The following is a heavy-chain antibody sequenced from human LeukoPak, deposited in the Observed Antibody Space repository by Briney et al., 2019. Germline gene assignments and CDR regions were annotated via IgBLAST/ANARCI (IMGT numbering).Heavy chain of an antibody. D-gene: IGHD2-21*02. J-gene: IGHJ4*02. CDR2: IYHSGST. Sequence: SETLSLTCTVSGYSISSGYYWGWIRQPPGKGLEWIGSIYHSGSTYYNPSLKSRVTISVDTSKNQFSLKLSSVTAADAAVYYCARDVLMEMKNQEYCGGDCLDYWGQGTLVTVSS. V-gene: IGHV4-38-2*02. CDR3: ARDVLMEMKNQEYCGGDCLDY. CDR1: GYSISSGYY.